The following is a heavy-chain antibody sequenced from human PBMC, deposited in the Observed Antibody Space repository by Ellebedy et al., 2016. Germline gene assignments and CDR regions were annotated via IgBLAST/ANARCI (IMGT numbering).Heavy chain of an antibody. CDR3: AKWSAYDFWSSYYRGFDY. CDR2: IPGSGVGT. D-gene: IGHD3/OR15-3a*01. CDR1: GFTFNNYA. V-gene: IGHV3-23*01. J-gene: IGHJ4*02. Sequence: GESLKISCAASGFTFNNYAMSWVRQAPGKGLEWVSAIPGSGVGTYYADSVKGRFTISRDNSENTLYLQMNSLRAEDTALYYCAKWSAYDFWSSYYRGFDYWGQGTLVTVSS.